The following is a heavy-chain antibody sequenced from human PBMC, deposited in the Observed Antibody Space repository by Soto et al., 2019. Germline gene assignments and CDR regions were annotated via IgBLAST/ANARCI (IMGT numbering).Heavy chain of an antibody. CDR1: GFTFSSYA. CDR2: ISGSGGST. Sequence: GGSLRLSCAASGFTFSSYAMSWVRQAPGKGLEWVSAISGSGGSTYYADSVKGRFTISRGNSKNTLYLQMNSLRAEDTAVYYCARDFWSGYYSPINYWGQGTLVTVSS. J-gene: IGHJ4*02. CDR3: ARDFWSGYYSPINY. D-gene: IGHD3-3*01. V-gene: IGHV3-23*01.